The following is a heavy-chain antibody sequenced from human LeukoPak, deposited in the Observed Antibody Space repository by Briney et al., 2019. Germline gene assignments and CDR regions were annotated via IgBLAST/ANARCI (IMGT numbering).Heavy chain of an antibody. J-gene: IGHJ4*02. CDR3: AKEIGAAVYFDF. Sequence: GGSLRLSCAASGFTFSSYAMSWVRQAPGKGLEWVSGITGGGRTTYYADSVKGRFTISRDNSKNTVYLQMNSLRAEDTAVYYCAKEIGAAVYFDFWGQGTLVTVSS. CDR1: GFTFSSYA. D-gene: IGHD6-25*01. CDR2: ITGGGRTT. V-gene: IGHV3-23*01.